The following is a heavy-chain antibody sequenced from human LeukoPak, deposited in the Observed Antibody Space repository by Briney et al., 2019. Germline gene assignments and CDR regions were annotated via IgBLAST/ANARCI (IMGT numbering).Heavy chain of an antibody. J-gene: IGHJ5*02. V-gene: IGHV3-7*03. CDR3: VKDGLPGNGVYDWFDH. CDR1: GFTFSSYW. D-gene: IGHD5/OR15-5a*01. CDR2: IKQDGSEK. Sequence: GGSLRLSCAASGFTFSSYWMSWVRQAPGKGLEWVANIKQDGSEKYYVDSVKGRFTISRDNSKDTLYLQINSLRAEDTAIYYCVKDGLPGNGVYDWFDHWGQGTLVTVSS.